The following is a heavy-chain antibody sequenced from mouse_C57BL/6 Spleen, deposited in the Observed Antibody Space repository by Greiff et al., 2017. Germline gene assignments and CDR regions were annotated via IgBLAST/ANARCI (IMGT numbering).Heavy chain of an antibody. CDR3: ARHYYGSAWFAY. D-gene: IGHD1-1*01. CDR2: IDPSDSET. Sequence: QVQLQQPGAELVRPGSSVKLSCKASGYTFTSYWMHWVKQRPIQGLEWIGNIDPSDSETHYNQKFKDKATLTVDKSSSTAYMQLSSLTSEDSAVYYCARHYYGSAWFAYWGQGTLVTVSA. V-gene: IGHV1-52*01. CDR1: GYTFTSYW. J-gene: IGHJ3*01.